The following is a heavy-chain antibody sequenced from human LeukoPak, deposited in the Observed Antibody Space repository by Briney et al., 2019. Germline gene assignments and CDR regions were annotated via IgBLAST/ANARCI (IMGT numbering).Heavy chain of an antibody. D-gene: IGHD2/OR15-2a*01. Sequence: GGSLRLSCAASGFTFSSYSMNWVRQAPGKGLEWVSSISSSSSYIYYADSVKGRFTISRDNAKNSLYLQMNSLRAEDTAVYYCARAPRYYLSFDYWGQGTLVTVSS. J-gene: IGHJ4*02. V-gene: IGHV3-21*04. CDR1: GFTFSSYS. CDR3: ARAPRYYLSFDY. CDR2: ISSSSSYI.